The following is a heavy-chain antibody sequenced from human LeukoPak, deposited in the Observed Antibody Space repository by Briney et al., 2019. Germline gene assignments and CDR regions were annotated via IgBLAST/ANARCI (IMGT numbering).Heavy chain of an antibody. CDR3: AKLITMVRGALDY. Sequence: GGSLRLSCAASGFTFSSYAMSWVRQAPGKGLEWVSAISGSGGSTYYADSVRGRFTISRDNSKNTLYLQMNSLRAEDTAVYYCAKLITMVRGALDYWGQGTLVTVSS. J-gene: IGHJ4*02. V-gene: IGHV3-23*01. D-gene: IGHD3-10*01. CDR1: GFTFSSYA. CDR2: ISGSGGST.